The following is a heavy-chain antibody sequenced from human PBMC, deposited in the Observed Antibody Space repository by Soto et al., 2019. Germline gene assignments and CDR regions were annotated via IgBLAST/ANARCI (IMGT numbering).Heavy chain of an antibody. CDR3: AGKEYFQH. CDR2: IYYSGST. J-gene: IGHJ1*01. Sequence: SETLFLTCTVSGGSISSSSYYWGWIRQPPGKGLEWIGSIYYSGSTYYNPSLKSRVTISVDTSKNQFSLKLSSVTAADTAVYYCAGKEYFQHWGQGTLVTVSS. V-gene: IGHV4-39*01. CDR1: GGSISSSSYY.